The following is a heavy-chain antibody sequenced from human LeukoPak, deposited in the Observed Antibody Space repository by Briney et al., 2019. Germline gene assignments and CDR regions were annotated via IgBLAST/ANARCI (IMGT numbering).Heavy chain of an antibody. CDR1: GGSISGLY. Sequence: PSETLSLTCTVPGGSISGLYWRWIRQPPGRGLEWIVNIYYSGSTYYIPSLKGRVTLSVDTAKNQFSLNLASVATADTAVYYCARARDMAFDIWGRGTMVTVSS. V-gene: IGHV4-59*11. CDR2: IYYSGST. CDR3: ARARDMAFDI. J-gene: IGHJ3*02. D-gene: IGHD2-21*02.